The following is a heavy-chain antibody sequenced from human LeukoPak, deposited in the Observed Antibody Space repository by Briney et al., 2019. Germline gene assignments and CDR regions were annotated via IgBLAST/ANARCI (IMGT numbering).Heavy chain of an antibody. CDR3: ERDKYCSGGSCYSADY. CDR1: GFTFSSYT. CDR2: ISSSGSDI. Sequence: GGSLRLSCVTSGFTFSSYTMKWVRQAPGKGLEWVSSISSSGSDIYYADSVKGRFTISRDNAKNSLYLQMNSLRAEDTAAYYCERDKYCSGGSCYSADYWGQGTLVAVSS. J-gene: IGHJ4*02. V-gene: IGHV3-21*01. D-gene: IGHD2-15*01.